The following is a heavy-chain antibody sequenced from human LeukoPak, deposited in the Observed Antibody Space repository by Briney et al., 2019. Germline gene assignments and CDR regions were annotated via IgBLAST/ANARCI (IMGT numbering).Heavy chain of an antibody. CDR1: GGSISSITYY. J-gene: IGHJ3*02. Sequence: PSETLSLTCSVSGGSISSITYYCAWIRQPPGKGLQWIGSLHYNENTYYNPSLNSRVTISVDPSKNQFSLRLSSVTAADTAVYYCARPTIGDAFDIWGPGTVVTVSS. V-gene: IGHV4-39*01. CDR2: LHYNENT. CDR3: ARPTIGDAFDI. D-gene: IGHD3-16*01.